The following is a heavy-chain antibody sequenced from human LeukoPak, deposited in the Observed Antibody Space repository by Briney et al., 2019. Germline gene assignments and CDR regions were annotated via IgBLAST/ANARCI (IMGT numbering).Heavy chain of an antibody. CDR3: ARHDGYRYARTDY. Sequence: SETLSLTCTVSGGSISSSSYYWGWIRQPPGKGLEWIGSIYYSGSTYYNPSLKSRVTISVDTSKNQFSLKLSSVTAADTAVYYCARHDGYRYARTDYWGQGTLVTVSS. J-gene: IGHJ4*02. CDR1: GGSISSSSYY. V-gene: IGHV4-39*01. D-gene: IGHD5-18*01. CDR2: IYYSGST.